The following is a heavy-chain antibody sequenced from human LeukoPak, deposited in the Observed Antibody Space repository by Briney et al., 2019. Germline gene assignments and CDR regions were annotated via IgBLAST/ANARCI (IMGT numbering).Heavy chain of an antibody. CDR1: GYTFTSYY. J-gene: IGHJ4*02. D-gene: IGHD5-24*01. CDR3: ARSRDGYNGRSSGFDY. V-gene: IGHV1-46*01. CDR2: INPSGGST. Sequence: GASVKVSCKASGYTFTSYYMHWVRQAPGQGLEWMGIINPSGGSTSYAQKFQGGVTMTRDTSTSTVYMELSSLRSEDTAVYYCARSRDGYNGRSSGFDYWGQGTLVTVSS.